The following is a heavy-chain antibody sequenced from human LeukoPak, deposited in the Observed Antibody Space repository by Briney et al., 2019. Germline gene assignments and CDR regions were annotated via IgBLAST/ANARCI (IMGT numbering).Heavy chain of an antibody. Sequence: SGGSLRLSCAASGFTFSSYGMHWVRQAPGKGLEWVAVIWYDGSNKYYADSVKGRFTISRDNSKNTLYLQMNSLRAEDTAVYYCARESIAVAGAPFDYWGQGTLVTVSS. D-gene: IGHD6-19*01. CDR3: ARESIAVAGAPFDY. CDR2: IWYDGSNK. J-gene: IGHJ4*02. CDR1: GFTFSSYG. V-gene: IGHV3-33*01.